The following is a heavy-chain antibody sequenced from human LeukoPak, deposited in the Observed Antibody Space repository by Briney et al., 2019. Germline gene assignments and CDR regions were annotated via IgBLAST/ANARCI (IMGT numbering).Heavy chain of an antibody. D-gene: IGHD4-17*01. V-gene: IGHV4-59*01. CDR3: ARGPRPLRSTYYFDY. CDR2: IYYSGST. CDR1: GGSISSYY. J-gene: IGHJ4*02. Sequence: SETLSLTCTVSGGSISSYYWSWNRQPPGKGLEWIGYIYYSGSTNYNPSLKSRVTISVDTSKNQFSLKLSSVTAADTAVYYCARGPRPLRSTYYFDYWGQGTLVTVSS.